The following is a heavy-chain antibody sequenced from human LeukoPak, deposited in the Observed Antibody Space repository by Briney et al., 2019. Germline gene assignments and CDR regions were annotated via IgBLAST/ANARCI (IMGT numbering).Heavy chain of an antibody. J-gene: IGHJ4*02. D-gene: IGHD2-8*02. CDR2: INYSGST. V-gene: IGHV4-31*03. Sequence: SQTLSLTCTVSGGSISSGGYYWSWTRQHPGKGLEWIGYINYSGSTYYNPSLKSRVTISVDTSKNQFSLKLSSVTAADTAVYYCARVTGGLIDYWGQGTLVTVSS. CDR1: GGSISSGGYY. CDR3: ARVTGGLIDY.